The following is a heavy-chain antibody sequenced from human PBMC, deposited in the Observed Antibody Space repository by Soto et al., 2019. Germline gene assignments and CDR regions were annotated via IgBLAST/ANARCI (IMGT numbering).Heavy chain of an antibody. J-gene: IGHJ4*02. D-gene: IGHD3-3*01. CDR3: ARVSGYYDFWSGYYSSYYYFDY. CDR1: GFTFSSYW. Sequence: GGSLRLSCAASGFTFSSYWMSWVRQAPGKGLEWVANIKQDGSEKYYVDSVKGRFTISRDNAKNSLYLQMNSLRAEDTAVYYCARVSGYYDFWSGYYSSYYYFDYWSQGTLVTVSS. CDR2: IKQDGSEK. V-gene: IGHV3-7*01.